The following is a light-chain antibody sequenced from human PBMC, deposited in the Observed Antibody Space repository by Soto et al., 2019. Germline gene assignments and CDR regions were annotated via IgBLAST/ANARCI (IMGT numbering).Light chain of an antibody. Sequence: DIVMTQSPDSLAVSLGERATINCKSSQSVFYSSNNKNYLAWYQQKPGQPPKLLIYWASTRESGVPDRFSGSGSGTDSPLTISSLQAEDVAVYYCQQYYSTPLTFGGGTKVEIK. CDR3: QQYYSTPLT. J-gene: IGKJ4*01. CDR2: WAS. V-gene: IGKV4-1*01. CDR1: QSVFYSSNNKNY.